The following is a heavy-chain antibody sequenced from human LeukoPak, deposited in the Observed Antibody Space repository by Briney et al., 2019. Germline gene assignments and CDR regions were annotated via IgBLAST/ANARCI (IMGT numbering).Heavy chain of an antibody. J-gene: IGHJ6*03. Sequence: GGSLRLSCAASGFSFSFYTLNWVRQAPGKGLEWVSSISDGGSEVYYADPIKGRFAISRDDAKNSLSLEMNSLRVEDTATYYCAKGKSGSYYYYMDVWGNGTTVTVSS. CDR3: AKGKSGSYYYYMDV. V-gene: IGHV3-21*06. CDR1: GFSFSFYT. CDR2: ISDGGSEV.